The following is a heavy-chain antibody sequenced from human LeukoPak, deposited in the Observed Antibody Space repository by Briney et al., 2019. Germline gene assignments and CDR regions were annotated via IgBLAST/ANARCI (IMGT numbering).Heavy chain of an antibody. D-gene: IGHD5-24*01. V-gene: IGHV1-46*01. CDR2: INPSGGST. CDR3: ARSRDGYIRFDY. CDR1: GYTFTSYY. Sequence: GASVKVSCKASGYTFTSYYMHWVRQAPGQGREWMGIINPSGGSTSCAQKFQGRVTMTRDTSTSTVYMELSSLRSEDTAVYYCARSRDGYIRFDYWGQGTLVTVSS. J-gene: IGHJ4*02.